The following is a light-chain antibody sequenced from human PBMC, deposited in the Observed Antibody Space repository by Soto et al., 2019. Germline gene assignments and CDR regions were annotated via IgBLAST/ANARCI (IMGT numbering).Light chain of an antibody. Sequence: QSVLTQPPSASGSPGQSVTISCTGTSSDVGGYNYVSWYQQHPGKAPKLMIYEVTKRPSGVPGRFSGSKSGNTASLTVSGLQAEDEADYYCSSYAGSNNLRVFGTGTKVTVL. CDR3: SSYAGSNNLRV. CDR2: EVT. V-gene: IGLV2-8*01. CDR1: SSDVGGYNY. J-gene: IGLJ1*01.